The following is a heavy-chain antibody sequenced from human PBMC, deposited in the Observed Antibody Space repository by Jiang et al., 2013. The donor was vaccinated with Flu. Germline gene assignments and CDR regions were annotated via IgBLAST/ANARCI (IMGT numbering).Heavy chain of an antibody. CDR3: ARVLCCSGGSCYPWGCYYYGMDV. Sequence: SGSGLVKPSETLSLTCTVSGGSISSYYWSWIRQPPGKGLEWIGYIYYSGSTNYNPSLKSRVTISVDTSKNQSSLKLSSVTAADTAVYYCARVLCCSGGSCYPWGCYYYGMDVWGKGTTVTVSS. CDR1: GGSISSYY. D-gene: IGHD2-15*01. CDR2: IYYSGST. V-gene: IGHV4-59*01. J-gene: IGHJ6*04.